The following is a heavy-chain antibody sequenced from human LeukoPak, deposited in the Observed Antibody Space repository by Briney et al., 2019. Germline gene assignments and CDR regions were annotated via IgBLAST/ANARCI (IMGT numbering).Heavy chain of an antibody. CDR2: INPNSGGT. D-gene: IGHD3-10*01. CDR3: ARDSKQLLWFGELPTNWFDP. CDR1: GYTFTGYY. Sequence: ASVKVSCKASGYTFTGYYMHWVRQAPGQGLEWMGWINPNSGGTNYAQKFQGRVTMTRDTSISTAYMELSRLRSDDTAVYYCARDSKQLLWFGELPTNWFDPWGQGTPVTVSS. J-gene: IGHJ5*02. V-gene: IGHV1-2*02.